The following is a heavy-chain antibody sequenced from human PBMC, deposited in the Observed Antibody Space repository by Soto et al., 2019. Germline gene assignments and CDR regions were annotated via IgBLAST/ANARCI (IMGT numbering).Heavy chain of an antibody. D-gene: IGHD3-3*01. Sequence: SVKVFCQASGGKFINYGISWVRQAPGQGPEWMGGIIPMFATPNYAQKFQGRVTITADASTSTAYMELSGLRSDDTAVYYCAGGLELRYMEWLFNYWGPGTQVTVSS. CDR3: AGGLELRYMEWLFNY. J-gene: IGHJ4*02. V-gene: IGHV1-69*13. CDR2: IIPMFATP. CDR1: GGKFINYG.